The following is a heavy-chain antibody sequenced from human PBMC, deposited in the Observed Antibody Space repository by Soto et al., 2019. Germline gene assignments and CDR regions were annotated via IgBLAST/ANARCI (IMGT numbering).Heavy chain of an antibody. J-gene: IGHJ2*01. CDR2: INSDGSGT. CDR1: AFTLSNFW. D-gene: IGHD1-7*01. V-gene: IGHV3-74*01. Sequence: EVQLVESGGGLVQPGGSLRLSCAASAFTLSNFWMHWVRQAPGKGLVWVSHINSDGSGTSYADSVKGRFTISRDNAKKTLYLQMNSLGAEATAVYYCARGSGTRAPNWCFGLWGRGTLVTVSS. CDR3: ARGSGTRAPNWCFGL.